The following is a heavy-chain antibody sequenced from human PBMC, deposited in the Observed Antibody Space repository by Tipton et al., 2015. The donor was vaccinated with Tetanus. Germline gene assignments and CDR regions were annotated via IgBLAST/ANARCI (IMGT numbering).Heavy chain of an antibody. J-gene: IGHJ3*01. V-gene: IGHV4-39*01. CDR2: IYYSGSS. D-gene: IGHD4-17*01. CDR3: ARPSTTVTPRAFDV. Sequence: TLSLTCTVSGASMSSSSYYWDWIRQPPGKGLEWIGSIYYSGSSYYNPSLESRVTISLDTSKNRFPLKLTSVTAADAAVYYCARPSTTVTPRAFDVWGQGTMVTVSS. CDR1: GASMSSSSYY.